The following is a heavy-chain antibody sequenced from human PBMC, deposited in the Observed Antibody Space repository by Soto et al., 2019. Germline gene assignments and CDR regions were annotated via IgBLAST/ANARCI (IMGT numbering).Heavy chain of an antibody. D-gene: IGHD2-21*02. CDR3: ARDQGVVVTADNWFDP. J-gene: IGHJ5*02. Sequence: QVQLQESGPGLVKPSETLSLTCTVSGGSITDYSWVWIRQPAGKGREWIGRIFSSGSTNDNPSLKGRITMTLNTSKNPYSAKLNSATATDTAAYFCARDQGVVVTADNWFDPWGQGILVTVSS. CDR2: IFSSGST. V-gene: IGHV4-4*07. CDR1: GGSITDYS.